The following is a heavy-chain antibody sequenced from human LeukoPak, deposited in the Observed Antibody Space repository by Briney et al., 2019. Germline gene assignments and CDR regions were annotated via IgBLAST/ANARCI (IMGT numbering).Heavy chain of an antibody. J-gene: IGHJ4*02. Sequence: GGSLRLSCAASGFTFSNYSMNWVRQAPGKGLQWVSYISSSSSTIYYADSVKGRFTISRDNAKNSLYLQMNSLRAEDTAVYYCARSPDGYTYGYLYWGQGTLVTVSS. CDR2: ISSSSSTI. CDR3: ARSPDGYTYGYLY. CDR1: GFTFSNYS. V-gene: IGHV3-48*04. D-gene: IGHD5-18*01.